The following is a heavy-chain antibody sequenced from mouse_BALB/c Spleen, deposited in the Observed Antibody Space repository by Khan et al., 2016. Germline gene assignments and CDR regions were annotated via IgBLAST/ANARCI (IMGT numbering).Heavy chain of an antibody. CDR3: ASYAQDYYAWFAS. CDR1: GFSLINSG. J-gene: IGHJ3*01. D-gene: IGHD1-1*01. CDR2: IWPGGST. V-gene: IGHV2-9*02. Sequence: VQRKQSGPGLVAPSQSLSITCTVSGFSLINSGVHWIRQPPGKGLAWLGVIWPGGSTDYTSALMSRLSITKDNYQNQVFFIMISLHTDDTALYYCASYAQDYYAWFASWGQGTLVIVSA.